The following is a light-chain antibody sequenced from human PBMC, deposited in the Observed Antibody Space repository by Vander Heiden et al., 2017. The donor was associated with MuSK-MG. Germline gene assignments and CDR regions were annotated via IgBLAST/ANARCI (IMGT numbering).Light chain of an antibody. CDR1: QSISSY. Sequence: DIQMTQSPSSLSASVGDRVTITCRASQSISSYLNWYQQKPGKAPKLLIYAASSLQSGVPSRFSGSGSGTDFTLTISSLQPEDFATYYCQQCDSTPQTFGGGTKVEIK. CDR2: AAS. J-gene: IGKJ4*01. V-gene: IGKV1-39*01. CDR3: QQCDSTPQT.